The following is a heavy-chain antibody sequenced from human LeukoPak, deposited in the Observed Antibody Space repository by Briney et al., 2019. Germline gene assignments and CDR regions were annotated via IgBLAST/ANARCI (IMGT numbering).Heavy chain of an antibody. V-gene: IGHV5-51*01. Sequence: GESLKISCKGSGYTFNNNWIGWVRQMPGKVLEWLGIIYPGDSDTRYSPSFQGQVTISVDKSIDTAYLQWGSLKASDTAMYYCAREGRSSSPMDYWGQGNLVTVSS. CDR1: GYTFNNNW. J-gene: IGHJ4*02. CDR3: AREGRSSSPMDY. CDR2: IYPGDSDT. D-gene: IGHD1-26*01.